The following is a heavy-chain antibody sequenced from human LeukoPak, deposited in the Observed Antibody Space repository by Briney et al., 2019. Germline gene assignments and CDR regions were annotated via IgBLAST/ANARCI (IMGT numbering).Heavy chain of an antibody. Sequence: GGSVRLSCAASGFTLSSYSMKWVRQAPGKGLEGVSYISSSSSTIYYADSVKGRFNNSRDNAKNSLYLQMNSLRAEDTAVYYCARVGARYSSSWYKFDYWGQGTLVTVSS. J-gene: IGHJ4*02. D-gene: IGHD6-13*01. CDR1: GFTLSSYS. V-gene: IGHV3-48*04. CDR2: ISSSSSTI. CDR3: ARVGARYSSSWYKFDY.